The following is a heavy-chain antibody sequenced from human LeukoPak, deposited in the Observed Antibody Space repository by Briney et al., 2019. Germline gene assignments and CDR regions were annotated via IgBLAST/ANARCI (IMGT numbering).Heavy chain of an antibody. CDR3: ARDSISSSGYIPGDY. J-gene: IGHJ4*02. Sequence: GGSLRLSCAASGFTFSIYNMNWVRQAPGKGLEWVSYISSSSSSGTVYYADSVKGRFTISRDNAKNSLYLQMNSLRAEDTAVYYCARDSISSSGYIPGDYWGQGTPVTVSS. D-gene: IGHD3-22*01. CDR1: GFTFSIYN. CDR2: ISSSSSSGTV. V-gene: IGHV3-48*04.